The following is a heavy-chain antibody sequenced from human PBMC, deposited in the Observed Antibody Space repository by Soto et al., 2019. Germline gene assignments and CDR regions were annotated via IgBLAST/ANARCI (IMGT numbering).Heavy chain of an antibody. CDR1: GGSISAGDYY. D-gene: IGHD3-22*01. CDR3: VRATYFSDSSGYTRCFDY. CDR2: IYYTCTT. J-gene: IGHJ4*02. V-gene: IGHV4-30-4*01. Sequence: PSETLSLTCTVSGGSISAGDYYWNWIRQPPGKGLEWIGYIYYTCTTKYNPSLKSRVTLSVDTSKNRFSLNLTSVTAADTAVYYCVRATYFSDSSGYTRCFDYWGQGTLVTVSS.